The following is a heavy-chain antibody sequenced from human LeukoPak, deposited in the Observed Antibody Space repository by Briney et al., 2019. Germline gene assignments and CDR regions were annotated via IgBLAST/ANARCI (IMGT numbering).Heavy chain of an antibody. CDR3: ARVGGYCSGGSCDWYNWFDP. CDR1: GDSVSSNSAA. D-gene: IGHD2-15*01. V-gene: IGHV6-1*01. CDR2: TYCRSKWYN. J-gene: IGHJ5*02. Sequence: SQTLSLTCAISGDSVSSNSAAWNWIRQSPSRGLEWLGRTYCRSKWYNDYAVSVKSRITINPDTSKNQFSLQLNSVTPEDTAVYYCARVGGYCSGGSCDWYNWFDPWGQGTLVTVSS.